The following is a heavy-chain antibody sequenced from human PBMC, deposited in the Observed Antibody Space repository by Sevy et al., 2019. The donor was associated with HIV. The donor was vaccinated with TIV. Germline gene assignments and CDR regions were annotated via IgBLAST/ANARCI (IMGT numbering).Heavy chain of an antibody. V-gene: IGHV5-51*01. CDR2: IYPGDSDT. CDR3: ARHGYSSSWYPTYGMDV. D-gene: IGHD6-13*01. CDR1: GYSFTSYW. J-gene: IGHJ6*02. Sequence: GESLKISCKSSGYSFTSYWIGWVRQMPGKGLEWMGIIYPGDSDTRYSPSFQGQVTISADKSISTAYLQWSSLKASDTAMYYCARHGYSSSWYPTYGMDVWGQGTTVTVSS.